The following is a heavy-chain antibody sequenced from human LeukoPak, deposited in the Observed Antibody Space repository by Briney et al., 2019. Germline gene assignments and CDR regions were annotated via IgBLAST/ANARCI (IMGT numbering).Heavy chain of an antibody. Sequence: GGPLRLSCAASGFTFSRYTMNWVRQAPGKGLEWVSSISSSSSYIYYADSVKGRFTISRDNAKNSLYLQMNSLRAEDTAVYYCAREPAAGTSNPDYWGQGTLVTVSS. J-gene: IGHJ4*02. V-gene: IGHV3-21*01. CDR3: AREPAAGTSNPDY. CDR2: ISSSSSYI. CDR1: GFTFSRYT. D-gene: IGHD6-13*01.